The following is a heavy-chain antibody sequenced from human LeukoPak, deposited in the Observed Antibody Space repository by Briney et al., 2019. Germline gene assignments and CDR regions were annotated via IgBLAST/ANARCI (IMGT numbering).Heavy chain of an antibody. CDR1: GFIFTSYG. Sequence: GGSLRLSCAASGFIFTSYGMSWVRQAPGKGLEWVSAISGSGGSTYYADSVKGRFTISRDNSKNTLYLQMNSLRAEDTAVYYCAKGHSGSQGYWGQGTLVTVSS. J-gene: IGHJ4*02. V-gene: IGHV3-23*01. CDR3: AKGHSGSQGY. CDR2: ISGSGGST. D-gene: IGHD1-26*01.